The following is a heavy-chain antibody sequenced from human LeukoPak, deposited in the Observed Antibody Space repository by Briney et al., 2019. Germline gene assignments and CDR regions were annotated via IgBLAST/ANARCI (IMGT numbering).Heavy chain of an antibody. CDR1: GFTFSSYA. J-gene: IGHJ3*02. Sequence: GSLRLSCVASGFTFSSYAMGWVRQAPGKGLEWVSGISGGGGSIHYADSVKGRFTISRDNAKNTLYLQMNSLRAEDTAVYYCAKSESSSYYDAFDIWGQGTMVTVSS. CDR2: ISGGGGSI. D-gene: IGHD6-13*01. V-gene: IGHV3-23*01. CDR3: AKSESSSYYDAFDI.